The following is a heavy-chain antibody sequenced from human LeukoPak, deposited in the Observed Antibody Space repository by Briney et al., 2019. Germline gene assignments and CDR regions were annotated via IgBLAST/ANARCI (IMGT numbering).Heavy chain of an antibody. Sequence: SQTLSLTCSVSGGSTSSGDYYWSWIRQHPGKGLEWIGYIHYSGSTYYNPSLKSRVSISVSTSKNRFSLQLSSVTAADTAVYYCARVIGYDQLDYWGQGTLVTVSS. CDR1: GGSTSSGDYY. CDR2: IHYSGST. V-gene: IGHV4-31*03. J-gene: IGHJ4*02. CDR3: ARVIGYDQLDY. D-gene: IGHD5-12*01.